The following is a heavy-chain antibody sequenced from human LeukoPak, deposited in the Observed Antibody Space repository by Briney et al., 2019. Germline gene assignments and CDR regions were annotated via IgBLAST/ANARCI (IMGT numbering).Heavy chain of an antibody. Sequence: SETLSLTCAVYGGSFSGYYWSWIRQPPGKGLEWIGEINHSGSTNYNPSLKSRVTISVDTSKNQFSPKLSSVTAADTPVYYCARPRGYGDYAWFDPWGQGTLVTVS. D-gene: IGHD4-17*01. CDR1: GGSFSGYY. CDR3: ARPRGYGDYAWFDP. V-gene: IGHV4-34*01. J-gene: IGHJ5*02. CDR2: INHSGST.